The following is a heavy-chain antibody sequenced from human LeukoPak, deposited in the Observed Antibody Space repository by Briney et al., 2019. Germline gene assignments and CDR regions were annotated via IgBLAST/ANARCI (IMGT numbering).Heavy chain of an antibody. CDR2: IYYSGST. CDR1: GGSISSGDYY. D-gene: IGHD2-2*01. V-gene: IGHV4-30-4*02. J-gene: IGHJ2*01. Sequence: SETLSLTCNVSGGSISSGDYYWSWIRQPPGKGLEWIGYIYYSGSTHYNPSLKSRVTISVDTSKNQFSLKLSSVTAADTAVYYCARDRYCSSTSCHRGVRYFDLWGRGTLVTVSS. CDR3: ARDRYCSSTSCHRGVRYFDL.